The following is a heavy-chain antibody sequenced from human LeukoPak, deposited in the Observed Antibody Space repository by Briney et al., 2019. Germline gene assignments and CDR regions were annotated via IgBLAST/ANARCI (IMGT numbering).Heavy chain of an antibody. V-gene: IGHV1-8*03. Sequence: ASVKVSCTASGYTFTSYDINWVRQATGQGLEWMGWMNPNSGNTGYAQKFQGRVTITRNTSISTAYMELSSLRSEDTAVYYCARGNIFRFFDYWGQGTLVTVSS. D-gene: IGHD3-3*01. CDR1: GYTFTSYD. CDR2: MNPNSGNT. J-gene: IGHJ4*02. CDR3: ARGNIFRFFDY.